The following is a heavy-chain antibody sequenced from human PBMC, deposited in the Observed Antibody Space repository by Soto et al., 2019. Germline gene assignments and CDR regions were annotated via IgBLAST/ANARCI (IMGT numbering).Heavy chain of an antibody. J-gene: IGHJ4*02. V-gene: IGHV4-34*01. Sequence: PSETLSLTCAVYGGSFSGYYWSWIRQPPGKGLEWIGEINHSGSTNYNPSLKSRVTISVDTSKNQFSLKLSSVTAADTAVYYCARGIYYDILTGYEYYFDYWGQGTLVTVSS. CDR2: INHSGST. D-gene: IGHD3-9*01. CDR1: GGSFSGYY. CDR3: ARGIYYDILTGYEYYFDY.